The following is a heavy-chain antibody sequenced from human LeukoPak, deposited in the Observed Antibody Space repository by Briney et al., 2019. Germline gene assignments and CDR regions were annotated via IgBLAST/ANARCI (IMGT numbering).Heavy chain of an antibody. CDR2: ISWNSGNI. V-gene: IGHV3-9*03. CDR1: GFTFDDYA. D-gene: IGHD5-18*01. Sequence: SGGSLRLSCAASGFTFDDYAMHWVRQAPGKGLEWVSGISWNSGNIGYADSVKGRFTISRDNAKNSLYLQMNSQRAEDMALYYCARGGYSYGRSKFDYWGQGTLVTVSS. J-gene: IGHJ4*02. CDR3: ARGGYSYGRSKFDY.